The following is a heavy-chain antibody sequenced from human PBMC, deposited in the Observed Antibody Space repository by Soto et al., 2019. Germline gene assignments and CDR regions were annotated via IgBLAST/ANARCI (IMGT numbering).Heavy chain of an antibody. CDR2: ISYDGSNK. CDR3: AKGLIERYYGSGGYLGLTIDY. V-gene: IGHV3-30*18. CDR1: GFTFSSYG. D-gene: IGHD3-10*01. J-gene: IGHJ4*02. Sequence: GGSLRLSCAASGFTFSSYGMHWVRQAPGKGLEWVAVISYDGSNKYYADSVKGRFTISRDNSKNTLYLQMNSLRAEDTAVYYCAKGLIERYYGSGGYLGLTIDYWGQGTLVTVSS.